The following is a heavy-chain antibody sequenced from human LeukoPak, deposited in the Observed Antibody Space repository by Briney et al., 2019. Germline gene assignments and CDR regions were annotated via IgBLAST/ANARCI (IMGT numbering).Heavy chain of an antibody. Sequence: PGGSLRLSCTASGFTFGDYAMSWFRQAPGKGLEWVGFIRSKAYGGTTEYAASVKGRFTISRDDSKSIAYLQMNSLKTEDTAVYYCTRDADIVVLPAAFDYWGQGTLVTVSS. CDR1: GFTFGDYA. CDR3: TRDADIVVLPAAFDY. D-gene: IGHD2-2*01. V-gene: IGHV3-49*03. J-gene: IGHJ4*02. CDR2: IRSKAYGGTT.